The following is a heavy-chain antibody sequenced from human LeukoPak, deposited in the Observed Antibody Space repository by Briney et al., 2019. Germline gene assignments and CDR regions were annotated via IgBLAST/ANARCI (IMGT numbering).Heavy chain of an antibody. CDR2: ISYDGSNK. CDR3: AKEDLA. Sequence: GGSLRLSCAASGFTFSSYGMHWVRQAPGKGLEWVAVISYDGSNKYYADSAKGRFTISRDNSKNTLYLQMTSLRAEDTAVYYCAKEDLAWGKGTTVTISS. D-gene: IGHD3-16*01. CDR1: GFTFSSYG. J-gene: IGHJ6*04. V-gene: IGHV3-30*18.